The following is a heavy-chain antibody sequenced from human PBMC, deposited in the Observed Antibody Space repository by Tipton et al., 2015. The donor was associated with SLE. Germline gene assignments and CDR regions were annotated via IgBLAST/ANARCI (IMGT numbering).Heavy chain of an antibody. J-gene: IGHJ6*02. V-gene: IGHV4-34*01. CDR1: GGSFSGYY. Sequence: TLSLTCSVYGGSFSGYYWSWIRQTPGKGLEWIGEINHSGSTNYNPFLKSRVTISVDTSKNQFSLKLSSVTAADTAVYYCARTSTQHFGMDVWGQGTTVTVSS. CDR3: ARTSTQHFGMDV. CDR2: INHSGST. D-gene: IGHD2-2*01.